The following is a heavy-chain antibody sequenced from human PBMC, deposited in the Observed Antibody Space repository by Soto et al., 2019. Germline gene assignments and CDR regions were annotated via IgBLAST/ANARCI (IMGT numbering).Heavy chain of an antibody. CDR1: GFIFDDYA. D-gene: IGHD1-1*01. V-gene: IGHV3-23*01. Sequence: PGGSLRLSCEASGFIFDDYAMTWVRQSPGKGLEWVSSISGNGYSAYYADSIKGRFTISRDKSRNTVSLQMDSLRAEDTAAYYCAKDRKQLWSDFDYWGQGTLVTVSS. J-gene: IGHJ4*02. CDR3: AKDRKQLWSDFDY. CDR2: ISGNGYSA.